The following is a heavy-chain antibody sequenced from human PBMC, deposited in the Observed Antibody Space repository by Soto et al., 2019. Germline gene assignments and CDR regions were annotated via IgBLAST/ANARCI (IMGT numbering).Heavy chain of an antibody. Sequence: PGGSLRLSCSASGLTFNTYAMSWVRQAPGKGLEWLSVISANSDGPYYADSVKGRFIISRDNSKNTLYLQVSRLRADDTAVYYCASYVRGPTFYFDFWGRGTLVTVSS. D-gene: IGHD3-10*02. CDR1: GLTFNTYA. CDR2: ISANSDGP. CDR3: ASYVRGPTFYFDF. V-gene: IGHV3-23*01. J-gene: IGHJ4*02.